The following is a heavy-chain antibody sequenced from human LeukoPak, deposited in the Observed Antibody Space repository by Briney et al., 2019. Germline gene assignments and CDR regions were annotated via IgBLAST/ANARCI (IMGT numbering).Heavy chain of an antibody. J-gene: IGHJ4*02. CDR3: ARPVAGWDYFDY. CDR1: GYNFNSYW. CDR2: IYPGDYDT. D-gene: IGHD6-19*01. Sequence: GESLKISFKGSGYNFNSYWNGRVRQMPGKGLEWMGIIYPGDYDTRYSPSFQGQVTISAGKSISTAYLQWSCLKASDSAMYYCARPVAGWDYFDYWGQGTLVTVSS. V-gene: IGHV5-51*01.